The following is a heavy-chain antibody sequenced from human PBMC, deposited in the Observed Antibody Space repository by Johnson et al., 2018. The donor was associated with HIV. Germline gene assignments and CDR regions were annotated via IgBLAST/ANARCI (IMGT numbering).Heavy chain of an antibody. J-gene: IGHJ3*02. CDR1: GFTFSSYA. CDR3: AAVDTVMVTGAFDI. Sequence: QVQLVESGGGVVQPGRSLRLSCAASGFTFSSYAMHWVRQAPGKGLEWVAVISYDGSNKYYADSVKDRFTISRDNSKNTLYLQMNSLRAEDTAVYYCAAVDTVMVTGAFDIWGQGTMVTVSS. V-gene: IGHV3-30*14. D-gene: IGHD5-18*01. CDR2: ISYDGSNK.